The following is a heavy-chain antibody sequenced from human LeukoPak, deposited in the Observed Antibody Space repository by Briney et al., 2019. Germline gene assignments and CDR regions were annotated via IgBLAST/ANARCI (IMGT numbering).Heavy chain of an antibody. D-gene: IGHD6-19*01. CDR3: ARASGSSGSMGY. J-gene: IGHJ4*02. CDR1: GFTFDDYA. V-gene: IGHV3-43*02. Sequence: GGSLRLSCAASGFTFDDYAMHWVRQAPGKGLEWVSLISGDGGSTYYADSVKGRFTISRDNAKNSLYLQMNSLRAEDTAVYYCARASGSSGSMGYWGQGTLVTVSS. CDR2: ISGDGGST.